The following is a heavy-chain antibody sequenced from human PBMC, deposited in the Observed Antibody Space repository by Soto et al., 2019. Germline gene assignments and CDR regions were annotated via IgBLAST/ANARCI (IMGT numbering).Heavy chain of an antibody. V-gene: IGHV3-74*01. CDR1: GFTFSSYW. CDR2: INSDGSST. Sequence: GGSLRLSCAASGFTFSSYWMHWVRQAPGKGLVWVSRINSDGSSTYYADSVKGRFTISRDNSKNTLYLQMNSLRAEDTAVYYCAKSRVAGTVYGMDVWGQGTTVTVSS. CDR3: AKSRVAGTVYGMDV. D-gene: IGHD6-19*01. J-gene: IGHJ6*02.